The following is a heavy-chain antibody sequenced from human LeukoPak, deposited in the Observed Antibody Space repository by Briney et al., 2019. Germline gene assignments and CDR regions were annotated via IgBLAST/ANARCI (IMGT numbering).Heavy chain of an antibody. V-gene: IGHV4-34*01. CDR2: INHSGST. CDR1: GGSFSGYY. Sequence: PSETLSLTCAVYGGSFSGYYWSWIRQPPGKGLERIGEINHSGSTNYNPSLKSRVTISVDTSKNQFSLKLSSVTAADTAVYYCARGGITYCSGGSCSYRYYYYGMDVWGKGTTVTVSS. D-gene: IGHD2-15*01. J-gene: IGHJ6*04. CDR3: ARGGITYCSGGSCSYRYYYYGMDV.